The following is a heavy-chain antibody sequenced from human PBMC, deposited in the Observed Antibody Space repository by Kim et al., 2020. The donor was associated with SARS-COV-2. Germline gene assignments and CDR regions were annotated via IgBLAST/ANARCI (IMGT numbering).Heavy chain of an antibody. CDR2: ISSRGDYI. CDR1: GFIFSSYT. D-gene: IGHD6-13*01. V-gene: IGHV3-21*01. J-gene: IGHJ3*01. Sequence: GGSLRLSCAASGFIFSSYTMNGVRQAPGKGLEWVASISSRGDYIHYADSAKGRFNIYRDNAKNSLYLQVKSLRAEDTAVYYCSKDPCYSSPAGAFDSWG. CDR3: SKDPCYSSPAGAFDS.